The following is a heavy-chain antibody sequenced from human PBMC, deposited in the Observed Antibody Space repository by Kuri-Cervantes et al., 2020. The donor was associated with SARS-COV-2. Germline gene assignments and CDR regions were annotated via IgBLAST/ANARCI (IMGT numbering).Heavy chain of an antibody. CDR2: MNPNSGNT. CDR1: GYTFTSYD. V-gene: IGHV1-8*02. Sequence: ASVKVSCKASGYTFTSYDINWVRQATGQGLEWMGWMNPNSGNTGYAQKFQGRVTMTEDTSTDTAYMELSSLRSEDTAVYYCATRIVRLRPFAYRGQGTLVTVSS. J-gene: IGHJ4*02. D-gene: IGHD3-10*01. CDR3: ATRIVRLRPFAY.